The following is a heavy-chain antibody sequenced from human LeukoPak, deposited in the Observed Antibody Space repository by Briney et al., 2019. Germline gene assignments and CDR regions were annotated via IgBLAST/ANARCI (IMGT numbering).Heavy chain of an antibody. Sequence: SETLSLTCTVSVGSISSYYWSWIRQSPGKGLEWIGYIHYSGSTNYNPSLKSRVTISVDTSKNQFSLKLRSVTAADTAVYYCARRSGYSYGTMYYFDYWGQGTLVTVSS. D-gene: IGHD5-18*01. CDR3: ARRSGYSYGTMYYFDY. CDR1: VGSISSYY. J-gene: IGHJ4*02. V-gene: IGHV4-59*13. CDR2: IHYSGST.